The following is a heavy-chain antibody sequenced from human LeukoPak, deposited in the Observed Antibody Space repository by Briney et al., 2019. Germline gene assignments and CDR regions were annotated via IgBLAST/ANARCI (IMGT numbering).Heavy chain of an antibody. Sequence: SKTLSLTCAISGDSVSSNSAAWNWIRQSPSRGLEWLGRTYYRSKWYNDYAVSVKSRITINPDTSKNQFSLQLNSVTPEDTAVYYCARGFGGSYYNYYYMDVWGKGTTVTISS. J-gene: IGHJ6*03. CDR1: GDSVSSNSAA. CDR2: TYYRSKWYN. CDR3: ARGFGGSYYNYYYMDV. D-gene: IGHD1-26*01. V-gene: IGHV6-1*01.